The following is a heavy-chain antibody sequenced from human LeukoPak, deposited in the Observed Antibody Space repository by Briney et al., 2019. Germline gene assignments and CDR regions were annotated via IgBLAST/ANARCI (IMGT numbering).Heavy chain of an antibody. Sequence: GGSLRLSCAASGFIFRGVSITWVRQAPGKGLEWVALISSACNSGYQAASVKGRLKISIDNDKNSLFLQMNRLRGEDTAVYYCATSVTVDSYEAFAIWGQGIMVTVSS. D-gene: IGHD3-22*01. J-gene: IGHJ3*02. CDR2: ISSACNSG. CDR3: ATSVTVDSYEAFAI. CDR1: GFIFRGVS. V-gene: IGHV3-21*06.